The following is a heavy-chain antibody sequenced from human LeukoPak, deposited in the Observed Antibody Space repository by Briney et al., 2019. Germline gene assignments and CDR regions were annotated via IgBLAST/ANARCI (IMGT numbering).Heavy chain of an antibody. CDR2: ISGSGGST. D-gene: IGHD3-22*01. J-gene: IGHJ3*02. V-gene: IGHV3-23*01. CDR1: GFTFSSYA. CDR3: ATDIDSSGYYGDAFDI. Sequence: GGSLRLSCAASGFTFSSYAMSWVRQAPGKGLEWVSAISGSGGSTYYADSVKGRFTISRDNSKNTLYLQMNSLRAEDTAVYCCATDIDSSGYYGDAFDIWGQGTMVTVSS.